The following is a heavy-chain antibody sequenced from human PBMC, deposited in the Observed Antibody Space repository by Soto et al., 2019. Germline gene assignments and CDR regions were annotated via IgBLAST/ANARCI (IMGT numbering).Heavy chain of an antibody. V-gene: IGHV4-31*03. D-gene: IGHD6-13*01. J-gene: IGHJ4*02. CDR2: IYYSGST. Sequence: SETLSLTCTVSGGSISSGGYYWSWIRQHPGKGLEWIGYIYYSGSTYYNPSLKSRVTISVDTSKNQFSLKLSSVTAADTAVYYCARDQSAAAGILDYWGQGTLVTVSS. CDR3: ARDQSAAAGILDY. CDR1: GGSISSGGYY.